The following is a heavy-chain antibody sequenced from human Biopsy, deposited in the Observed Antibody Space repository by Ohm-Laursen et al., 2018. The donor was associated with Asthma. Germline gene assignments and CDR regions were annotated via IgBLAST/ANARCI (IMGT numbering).Heavy chain of an antibody. Sequence: VSSVKVSCKVPGGTFSNFAISWVRQAPGQGLEWLGGIMTVFGTTNYAQKFQGRVTITADESTSTAYMEVTSLRSEDTAIYYCARCQVGYSSGWSLLLKKIYYSGMDVWGQGTAVNVSS. V-gene: IGHV1-69*01. CDR2: IMTVFGTT. D-gene: IGHD6-19*01. CDR1: GGTFSNFA. CDR3: ARCQVGYSSGWSLLLKKIYYSGMDV. J-gene: IGHJ6*02.